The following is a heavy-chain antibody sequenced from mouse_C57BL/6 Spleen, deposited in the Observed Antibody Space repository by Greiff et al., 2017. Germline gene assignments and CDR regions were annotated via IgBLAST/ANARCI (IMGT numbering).Heavy chain of an antibody. D-gene: IGHD1-1*01. Sequence: VQLQQSGAELVRPGSSVKLSCKASGYTFTSYWMHWVKQRPIQGLEWIGNIDPSDSETHYNQKFKDKATLTVDKSSSTAYMQLSSLTSEDSAVYYCARARFTTVVAHYYAMDYWGQGTSVTVSS. CDR2: IDPSDSET. CDR1: GYTFTSYW. V-gene: IGHV1-52*01. J-gene: IGHJ4*01. CDR3: ARARFTTVVAHYYAMDY.